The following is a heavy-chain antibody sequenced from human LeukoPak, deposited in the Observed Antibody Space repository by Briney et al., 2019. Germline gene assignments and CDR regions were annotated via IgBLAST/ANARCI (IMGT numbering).Heavy chain of an antibody. D-gene: IGHD6-19*01. CDR3: VRYTSGWFEDY. J-gene: IGHJ4*02. V-gene: IGHV3-23*01. CDR2: IASDGSYT. CDR1: GFTFSNYV. Sequence: GGSLRLSCATSGFTFSNYVMSWVRQAPGKGLEWVSSIASDGSYTFFADSVKGRFTISRDNSKNTLYLQMNSLSVEDTALYFCVRYTSGWFEDYWGQGTLVTVSS.